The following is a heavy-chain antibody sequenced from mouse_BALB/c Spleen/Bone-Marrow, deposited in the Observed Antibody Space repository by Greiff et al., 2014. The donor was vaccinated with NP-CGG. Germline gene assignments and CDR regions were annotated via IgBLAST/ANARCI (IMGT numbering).Heavy chain of an antibody. V-gene: IGHV2-3*01. CDR2: IWGDGSI. CDR1: GFSLTSYG. D-gene: IGHD1-1*01. CDR3: AKVNRYGYAMDY. Sequence: VKLQESGPGLVAPAQSLSITCTVSGFSLTSYGVSWVRQPPGKGLEWLGVIWGDGSINYNSALISRLSIIKDNSKSQVFLKLNSVQTDDTATYYWAKVNRYGYAMDYWGQGTSVTVSS. J-gene: IGHJ4*01.